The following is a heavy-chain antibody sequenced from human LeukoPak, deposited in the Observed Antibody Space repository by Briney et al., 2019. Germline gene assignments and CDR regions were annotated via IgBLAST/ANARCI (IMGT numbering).Heavy chain of an antibody. J-gene: IGHJ3*02. CDR1: GYTLTGYY. CDR2: INPNSGGT. CDR3: ARGVVRGAIHI. Sequence: GASVKVSCKASGYTLTGYYMHWARQAPGQGLEWMGWINPNSGGTNCRVTMTRDTSISTAYMELSRLRSDDTAVYYCARGVVRGAIHIWGQGTMVTVSS. D-gene: IGHD3-10*01. V-gene: IGHV1-2*02.